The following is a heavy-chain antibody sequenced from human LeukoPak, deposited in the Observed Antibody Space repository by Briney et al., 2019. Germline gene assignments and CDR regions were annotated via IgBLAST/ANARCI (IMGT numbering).Heavy chain of an antibody. V-gene: IGHV1-2*02. D-gene: IGHD3-22*01. Sequence: GASVKVSCKASGYTFTGYYMHWVRQAPGQGLEWMGWINPNSGGTNYAQKFQGRVTMTRDTSISTAYMELSRLRSDDTAVYYCARHYYDTRGYYYETFDYWGQGTLVTVSS. CDR3: ARHYYDTRGYYYETFDY. CDR1: GYTFTGYY. CDR2: INPNSGGT. J-gene: IGHJ4*02.